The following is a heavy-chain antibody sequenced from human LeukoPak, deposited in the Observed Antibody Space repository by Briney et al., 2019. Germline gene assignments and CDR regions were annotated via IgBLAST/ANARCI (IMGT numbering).Heavy chain of an antibody. CDR3: ARDVQGAYCSSTSCYNWFDP. Sequence: SETLSLTCAVSGASFSGYYWTWIRQPPREGLEWIGEIDHSGSTNYNSSLKSRVTISVDTSKNQFSLRLNSVTAADTAVYYCARDVQGAYCSSTSCYNWFDPWGQGTLVTVSS. D-gene: IGHD2-2*01. J-gene: IGHJ5*02. CDR1: GASFSGYY. CDR2: IDHSGST. V-gene: IGHV4-34*01.